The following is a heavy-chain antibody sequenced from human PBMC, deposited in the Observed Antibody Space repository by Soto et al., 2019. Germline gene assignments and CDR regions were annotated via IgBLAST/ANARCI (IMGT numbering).Heavy chain of an antibody. CDR2: ISSSSSYT. Sequence: QVQLVESGVGLVKPGGSLRLSCAASGFTFSDYYMSWIRQAPGKGLEWVSYISSSSSYTNYADSVKGRFTISRDNAKNSLYRQMNSLRAEDTAVYYCARDGRRGAAWGYFDYWGQGTLVTVSS. D-gene: IGHD7-27*01. V-gene: IGHV3-11*06. CDR1: GFTFSDYY. J-gene: IGHJ4*02. CDR3: ARDGRRGAAWGYFDY.